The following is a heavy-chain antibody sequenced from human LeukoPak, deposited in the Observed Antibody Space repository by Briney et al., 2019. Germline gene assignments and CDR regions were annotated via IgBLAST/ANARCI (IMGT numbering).Heavy chain of an antibody. CDR2: IYYSGST. Sequence: PSETLSLTCTVSGGSISSSSYYWGWIRQPPGKGLERIGSIYYSGSTYYNPSLKSRVTISVDTSKNQVSLKLSSVTAADTAVYYCARQLGYCSSTSCYADKVDYWGQGTLVTVSS. CDR3: ARQLGYCSSTSCYADKVDY. V-gene: IGHV4-39*01. D-gene: IGHD2-2*01. J-gene: IGHJ4*02. CDR1: GGSISSSSYY.